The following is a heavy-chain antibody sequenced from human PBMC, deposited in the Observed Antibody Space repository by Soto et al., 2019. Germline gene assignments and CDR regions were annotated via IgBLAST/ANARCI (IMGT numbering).Heavy chain of an antibody. V-gene: IGHV4-59*11. D-gene: IGHD2-2*03. J-gene: IGHJ4*02. CDR2: IYYSGST. CDR3: ASGWMAAFDN. Sequence: SETLSLTCNVTGDSIKTHYWIWIRQAPGKGLEWIGYIYYSGSTLYNPSLKRRVTISADTAKNQFSLRLTSLTAADTAVYYCASGWMAAFDNWGQGTRVTVSS. CDR1: GDSIKTHY.